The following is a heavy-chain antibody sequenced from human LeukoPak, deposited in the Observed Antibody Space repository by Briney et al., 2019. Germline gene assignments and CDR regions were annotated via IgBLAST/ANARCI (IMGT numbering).Heavy chain of an antibody. CDR3: ARSRYINWQWAIDY. Sequence: PSETLSLTCTVSGDSISDYYWTWIRQSAGKGLEWIGHISTSGNTNYNPSLKSRVTMSLDTSKNQFSLKVRSVTAADTAVYFCARSRYINWQWAIDYWGQGTLVTVSS. D-gene: IGHD1-1*01. CDR1: GDSISDYY. V-gene: IGHV4-4*07. J-gene: IGHJ4*02. CDR2: ISTSGNT.